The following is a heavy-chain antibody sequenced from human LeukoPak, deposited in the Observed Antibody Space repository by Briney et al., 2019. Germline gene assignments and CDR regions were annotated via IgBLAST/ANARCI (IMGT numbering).Heavy chain of an antibody. D-gene: IGHD3-9*01. V-gene: IGHV1-18*01. CDR3: ARDLNYVTLGYDILADVGYYFDY. CDR2: ISPHNGNT. J-gene: IGHJ4*02. CDR1: GYTFTMYG. Sequence: EASVKVSCKASGYTFTMYGISWVRQAPGQGLQWLGWISPHNGNTKYAQDLQGRVSMTTDTSTSTAYLELRSLRSDDTAIYYCARDLNYVTLGYDILADVGYYFDYWGQRSLVTVSS.